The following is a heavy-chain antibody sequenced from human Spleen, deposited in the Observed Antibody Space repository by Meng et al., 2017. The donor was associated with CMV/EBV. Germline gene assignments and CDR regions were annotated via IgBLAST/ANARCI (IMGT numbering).Heavy chain of an antibody. J-gene: IGHJ4*02. CDR2: SNHSGNS. Sequence: SETLSLTCTVSGGSINGYYWNWIRQPPGKGLEWIGYSNHSGNSKYNPTLKSRASISLDTSKNPLSLKLRSVTAADPAVYFCARVRGSRRAGGGGSLIDAIVDKVATKGYHFDYWGQGTLVTVSS. D-gene: IGHD5-12*01. V-gene: IGHV4-59*13. CDR1: GGSINGYY. CDR3: ARVRGSRRAGGGGSLIDAIVDKVATKGYHFDY.